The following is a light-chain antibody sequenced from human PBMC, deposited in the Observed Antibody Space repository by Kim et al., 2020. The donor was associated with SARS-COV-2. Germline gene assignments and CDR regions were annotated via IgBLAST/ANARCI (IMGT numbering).Light chain of an antibody. CDR3: LQDFDYPWT. J-gene: IGKJ1*01. CDR1: QDVRID. Sequence: AAVCDKVTITCRASQDVRIDLSWYQQKPGKAPKVLIYGSSTLPSGVPSRFSGSGSGTAFTLTISSLQPEDFGTYYCLQDFDYPWTFGQGTKVDIK. V-gene: IGKV1-6*01. CDR2: GSS.